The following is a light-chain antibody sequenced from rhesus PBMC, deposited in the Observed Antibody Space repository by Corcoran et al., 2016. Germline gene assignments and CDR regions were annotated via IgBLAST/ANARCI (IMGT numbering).Light chain of an antibody. Sequence: DIQMTQSPSSLSASVGDTVTITCRASQSIARWLAWYQHKPGRAPKLLIYKSSTLQGGVPSKFRVSGSGTEFTLTITSVQSEDFATYYCQQYNSRPFTFGPGTKLEI. CDR2: KSS. CDR1: QSIARW. J-gene: IGKJ3*01. CDR3: QQYNSRPFT. V-gene: IGKV1-22*01.